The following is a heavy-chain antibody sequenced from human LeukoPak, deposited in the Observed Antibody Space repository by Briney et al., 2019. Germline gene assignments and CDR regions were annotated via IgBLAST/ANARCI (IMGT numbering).Heavy chain of an antibody. D-gene: IGHD6-19*01. CDR2: IRYDGSNK. Sequence: GGSLSLSWAASGFTFSSYGMHWVRQAPGKGLDWVAFIRYDGSNKYYADSVKGRFTISRDNSKNTLYLQMNSLRAEDTAVYYCAKDGLAVAAIRYYFDYWGQGTLVTVSS. CDR1: GFTFSSYG. CDR3: AKDGLAVAAIRYYFDY. V-gene: IGHV3-30*02. J-gene: IGHJ4*02.